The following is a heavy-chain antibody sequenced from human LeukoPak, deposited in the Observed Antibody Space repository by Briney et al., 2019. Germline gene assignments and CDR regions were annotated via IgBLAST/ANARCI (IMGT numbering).Heavy chain of an antibody. CDR2: INGHNGKS. CDR1: GYKFTDYG. J-gene: IGHJ4*02. Sequence: ASVKVSCKASGYKFTDYGINWVRQALGQGLEWMGWINGHNGKSNYSQRFQDRVTMTTDTSTSTAYMELRRLRYGDTAVYYCVRVPELPEYWGQGTLVTVSS. CDR3: VRVPELPEY. D-gene: IGHD2-15*01. V-gene: IGHV1-18*01.